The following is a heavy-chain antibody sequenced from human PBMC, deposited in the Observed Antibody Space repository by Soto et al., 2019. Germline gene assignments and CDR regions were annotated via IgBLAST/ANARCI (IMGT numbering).Heavy chain of an antibody. Sequence: SLACAASGVSVYIYSMNWSLKNQGKGLEWVSSISSSSSYIYYADSVKGRFTISRDNAKNSLYLQMNSLRAEDTAVYYCARDPDDFWSGYPDYYYYYYMDVWGKGTTVTVSS. D-gene: IGHD3-3*01. J-gene: IGHJ6*03. CDR2: ISSSSSYI. CDR3: ARDPDDFWSGYPDYYYYYYMDV. V-gene: IGHV3-21*01. CDR1: GVSVYIYS.